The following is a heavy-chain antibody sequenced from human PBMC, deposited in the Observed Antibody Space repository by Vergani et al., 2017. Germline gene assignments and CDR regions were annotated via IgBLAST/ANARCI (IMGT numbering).Heavy chain of an antibody. D-gene: IGHD2-15*01. J-gene: IGHJ2*01. V-gene: IGHV5-51*01. CDR2: IYPGDSDT. Sequence: EVQLVQSGAEVKKPGESLKISCKGSGYSFTSYWIGWVRQMPGKGLEWMGIIYPGDSDTRYSPSFQGQVTIPADKSISTAYLQWSSLKASDTAMYYCXGLGYCGGGSCYPPVDWYFDLWGRGTLVTVSS. CDR3: XGLGYCGGGSCYPPVDWYFDL. CDR1: GYSFTSYW.